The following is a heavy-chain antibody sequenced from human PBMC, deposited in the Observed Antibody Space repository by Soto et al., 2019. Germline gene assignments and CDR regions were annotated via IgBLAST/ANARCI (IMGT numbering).Heavy chain of an antibody. CDR1: GGSISSSSYY. CDR2: IYYSGST. V-gene: IGHV4-39*01. J-gene: IGHJ4*02. CDR3: ARPGNYGSGSYLYYLDY. D-gene: IGHD3-10*01. Sequence: PSETLSLTCTVSGGSISSSSYYWGWIRQPPGKGLEWIGSIYYSGSTYYNPSLKSRVTISVDTSKNQFSLKLSSVTAADTAVYYCARPGNYGSGSYLYYLDYWGQGTQVTVSS.